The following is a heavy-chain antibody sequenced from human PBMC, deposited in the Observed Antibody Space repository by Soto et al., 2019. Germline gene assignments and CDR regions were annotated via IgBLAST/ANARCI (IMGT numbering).Heavy chain of an antibody. D-gene: IGHD1-26*01. CDR1: GYTFTSYA. CDR3: ARGGSLYWYFDL. CDR2: INAGKGNT. V-gene: IGHV1-3*01. Sequence: QVQLVQSGAEVKKPGASVKVSCKASGYTFTSYAMHWVRQAPGQRLEWMGWINAGKGNTKYSQKCQGRVTITRDTSASTAYMELSSLRSEDTAVYYCARGGSLYWYFDLWGRGTLVTVSS. J-gene: IGHJ2*01.